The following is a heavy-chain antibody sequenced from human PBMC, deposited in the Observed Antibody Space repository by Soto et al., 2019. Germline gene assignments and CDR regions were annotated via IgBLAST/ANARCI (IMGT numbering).Heavy chain of an antibody. D-gene: IGHD1-26*01. J-gene: IGHJ4*02. CDR2: ISNDGSNK. V-gene: IGHV3-30*18. CDR3: GKGFGNYWAFDY. Sequence: QVHLVESGGGVVQPGRSLRLSCAASGFSFSTYGLHWVRQAPGKGLEWVAVISNDGSNKDYADSVKGRFTISRDNSKNTLYLQINSLRAEDTAVYYCGKGFGNYWAFDYWGKGTLVTVSS. CDR1: GFSFSTYG.